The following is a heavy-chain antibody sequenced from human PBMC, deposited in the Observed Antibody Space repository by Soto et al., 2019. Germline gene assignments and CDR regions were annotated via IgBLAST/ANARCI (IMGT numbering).Heavy chain of an antibody. Sequence: EVQLLESGGGLVQPGGSLRLSCAASGFTFSSYAMSWVRQAPGKGLEWVSSISATGGSTYNADSVKGRFTISRDNSKNTLYLQMNSMTAEDTAVYYCAKGLTVVGATHGGDYWGQGTLVTVSS. D-gene: IGHD1-26*01. CDR1: GFTFSSYA. CDR2: ISATGGST. CDR3: AKGLTVVGATHGGDY. J-gene: IGHJ4*02. V-gene: IGHV3-23*01.